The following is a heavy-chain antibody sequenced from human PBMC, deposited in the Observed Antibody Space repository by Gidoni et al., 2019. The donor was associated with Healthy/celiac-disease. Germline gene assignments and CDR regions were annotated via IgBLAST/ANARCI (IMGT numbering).Heavy chain of an antibody. D-gene: IGHD2-2*01. Sequence: QVQLVESGGGVVQPGRSLRLSCAASGFTFSSYGMHWVRQAPGKGLEWVAVISYDGSNKYYADSVKGRFTISRDNSKNTLYLQLNSLRAEDTAVYYCAKLGGVVVVPAAIDWFDPWGQGTLVTVSS. CDR2: ISYDGSNK. V-gene: IGHV3-30*18. J-gene: IGHJ5*02. CDR1: GFTFSSYG. CDR3: AKLGGVVVVPAAIDWFDP.